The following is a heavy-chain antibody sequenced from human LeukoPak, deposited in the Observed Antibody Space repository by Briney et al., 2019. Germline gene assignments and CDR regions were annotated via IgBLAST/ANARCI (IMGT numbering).Heavy chain of an antibody. V-gene: IGHV3-7*05. D-gene: IGHD5-18*01. CDR3: TKGTIWLPFDY. CDR1: GFSFGSYW. J-gene: IGHJ4*02. CDR2: MKHDGIEK. Sequence: GGSLRLSCVASGFSFGSYWMAWVRQAPGKGLEWVANMKHDGIEKYHVDSVKGRLTISRDNSKNTLYLQMNSLRAEDTAVYYCTKGTIWLPFDYWGQGTLVTVSS.